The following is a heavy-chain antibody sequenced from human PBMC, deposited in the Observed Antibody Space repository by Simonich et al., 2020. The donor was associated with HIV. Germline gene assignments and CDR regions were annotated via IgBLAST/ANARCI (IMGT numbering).Heavy chain of an antibody. CDR2: FDVENGET. CDR1: GYTLTEVS. J-gene: IGHJ2*01. V-gene: IGHV1-24*01. CDR3: ATDSIGWSFDL. Sequence: QVQLVQSGAEVKKPGASVKVSCQVSGYTLTEVSIHWVGQAPGNGLEWLGGFDVENGETIYAQEFQGRVTMTENTPTDTAYMELSSLRSEDTAVYYCATDSIGWSFDLWGRGTLVTVSS.